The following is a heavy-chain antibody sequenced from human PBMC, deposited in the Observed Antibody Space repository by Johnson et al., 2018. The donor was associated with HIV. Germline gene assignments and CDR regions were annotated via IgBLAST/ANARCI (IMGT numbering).Heavy chain of an antibody. J-gene: IGHJ3*01. CDR3: TRRTLGGYCPNGICPINAFDV. CDR2: IRSKANSYAT. D-gene: IGHD2-8*01. Sequence: VQLVESGGGLVQPGGSLRLSCAASGFTVSSNYMSWVRQAPGQGLEWVGRIRSKANSYATAYAASVKGRFTISRDDSKNTAYLQMNSLKTEDTAVYYCTRRTLGGYCPNGICPINAFDVWGQGTMVTVAS. CDR1: GFTVSSNY. V-gene: IGHV3-73*01.